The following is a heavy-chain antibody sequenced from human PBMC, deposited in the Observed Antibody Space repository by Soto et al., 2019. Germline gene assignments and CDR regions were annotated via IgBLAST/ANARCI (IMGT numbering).Heavy chain of an antibody. V-gene: IGHV4-39*01. CDR2: IYYSGST. J-gene: IGHJ6*02. Sequence: SETLSLTCTVSGGSISSSSYYWGWIRQPPGKGLEWIGSIYYSGSTYYNPSLKSRVTISVDTSENQFSLKLSSVTAADTAVYYCARDVSRYYGMDVWGQGTTVTVSS. CDR1: GGSISSSSYY. CDR3: ARDVSRYYGMDV. D-gene: IGHD3-16*01.